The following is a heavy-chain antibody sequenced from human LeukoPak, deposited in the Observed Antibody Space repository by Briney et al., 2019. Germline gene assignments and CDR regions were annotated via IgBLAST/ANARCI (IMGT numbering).Heavy chain of an antibody. Sequence: SETLSLTCTVSGGSISSSSYYWGWIRQPPGKGLEWIGSIYYSGSTYYNPFLKSRVTISVDTSKNQFSLKLSSVTAADTAVYYCARLTYSSGSYFSDSYYFDYWGQGTLVTVSS. D-gene: IGHD1-26*01. CDR3: ARLTYSSGSYFSDSYYFDY. V-gene: IGHV4-39*01. CDR2: IYYSGST. CDR1: GGSISSSSYY. J-gene: IGHJ4*02.